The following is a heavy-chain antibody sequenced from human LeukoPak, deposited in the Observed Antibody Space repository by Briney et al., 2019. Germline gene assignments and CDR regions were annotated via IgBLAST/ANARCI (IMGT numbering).Heavy chain of an antibody. J-gene: IGHJ4*02. Sequence: PGGSLRLSCVASGFTFSNGMHWVRQAPGKGLEWVTFIQYDVSKKYYADSVKGRFTISRDNSKNTLYLEMNSLRAEDTAVYYCAKDVGSYYDYWGQGILVTVSS. CDR1: GFTFSNG. CDR3: AKDVGSYYDY. V-gene: IGHV3-30*02. CDR2: IQYDVSKK. D-gene: IGHD3-10*01.